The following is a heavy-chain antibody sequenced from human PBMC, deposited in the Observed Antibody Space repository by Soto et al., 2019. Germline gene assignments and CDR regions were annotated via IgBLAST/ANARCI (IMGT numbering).Heavy chain of an antibody. CDR1: EDTFRNYA. J-gene: IGHJ4*02. V-gene: IGHV1-69*06. Sequence: GASVKVSCKASEDTFRNYAISWVRQAPGQGLEWMGGIIPIFGTANYAQKFQGRVTITADTSANTVYLELSSLRSEDTAVYYCARDIGGKMGALFGYWGQGTLVTVSS. CDR3: ARDIGGKMGALFGY. CDR2: IIPIFGTA. D-gene: IGHD1-26*01.